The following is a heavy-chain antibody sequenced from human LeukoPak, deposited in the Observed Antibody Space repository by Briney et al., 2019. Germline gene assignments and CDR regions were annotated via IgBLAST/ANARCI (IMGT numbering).Heavy chain of an antibody. Sequence: ASVKVSCKASGGTFSSYAISWVRQAPGQGLEWIGRIIPILGIANYAQKFQGRVTITADKSTSTAYMELSSLRSEDTAVYYCARSEYKIQLWLAYWGQGTLVTVSS. D-gene: IGHD5-18*01. CDR2: IIPILGIA. J-gene: IGHJ4*02. CDR1: GGTFSSYA. CDR3: ARSEYKIQLWLAY. V-gene: IGHV1-69*04.